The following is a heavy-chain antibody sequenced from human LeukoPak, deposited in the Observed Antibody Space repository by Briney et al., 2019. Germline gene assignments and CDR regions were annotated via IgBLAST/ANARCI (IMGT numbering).Heavy chain of an antibody. CDR1: GGSISSYY. J-gene: IGHJ4*02. D-gene: IGHD3-22*01. Sequence: SQTLSLTCTVSGGSISSYYWSWIRQPPGKGLEWIGYIYYSGSTNYNPSLKSRVTISVDTSKNQFSLKLSSVTAADTAVYYCARDGRGYYDSSGSFDYWGQGTLVTVSS. CDR3: ARDGRGYYDSSGSFDY. CDR2: IYYSGST. V-gene: IGHV4-59*01.